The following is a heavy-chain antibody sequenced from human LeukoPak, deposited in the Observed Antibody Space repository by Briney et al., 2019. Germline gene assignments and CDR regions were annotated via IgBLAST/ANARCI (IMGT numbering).Heavy chain of an antibody. Sequence: SETLSLTCTVSGGSISSGDYYWSWIRQPPGKGLEWIGYIYYSGSTCYNPSLKRRVTISVDTSKNQFSLKLSSVTAADTAVYYCARASYYYDSSGYYYGQVWYMDVWGKGTTVTVSS. CDR2: IYYSGST. V-gene: IGHV4-30-4*08. CDR3: ARASYYYDSSGYYYGQVWYMDV. CDR1: GGSISSGDYY. D-gene: IGHD3-22*01. J-gene: IGHJ6*03.